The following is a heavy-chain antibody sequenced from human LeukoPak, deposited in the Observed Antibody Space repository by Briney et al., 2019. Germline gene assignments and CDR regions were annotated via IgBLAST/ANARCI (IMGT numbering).Heavy chain of an antibody. CDR1: GGSISSGSYY. Sequence: SQTLSLTCTVSGGSISSGSYYWGWIRQPAGKGLEWIGRIYTSGSTNYNPSLKSRVTISVDTSKNQFSLKLSSVTAADTAVYYCARAVVVAALNWFDPWGQGTLVTVSS. V-gene: IGHV4-61*02. CDR2: IYTSGST. D-gene: IGHD2-15*01. CDR3: ARAVVVAALNWFDP. J-gene: IGHJ5*02.